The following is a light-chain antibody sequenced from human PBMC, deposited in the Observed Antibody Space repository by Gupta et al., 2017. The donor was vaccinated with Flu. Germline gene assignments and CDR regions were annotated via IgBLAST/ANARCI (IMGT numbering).Light chain of an antibody. CDR2: KAS. CDR3: QQESNSSRT. V-gene: IGKV1-5*03. CDR1: QSISSR. J-gene: IGKJ1*01. Sequence: DIQMTQSPSTLSASVGDRVTITCRASQSISSRLAWYQQKPGKAPKLLIYKASSLESGVPSRFSGSGSGTEFTLTISSRQPDDFATYYCQQESNSSRTFGQGTKVEIK.